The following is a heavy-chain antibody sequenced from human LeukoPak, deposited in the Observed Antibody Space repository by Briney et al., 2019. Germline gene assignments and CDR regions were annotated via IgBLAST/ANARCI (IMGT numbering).Heavy chain of an antibody. CDR3: TRVGYIDEGIDY. D-gene: IGHD5-24*01. CDR1: GFTFSSNW. Sequence: PGGSLRLSCAASGFTFSSNWMYWVRQAPGKGLVWVSRISSDGSSTNYAVSVKGRFTISRDNAKNSLYLQMNSLRAEDTAIYYCTRVGYIDEGIDYWGQGTLVTVSS. V-gene: IGHV3-74*01. J-gene: IGHJ4*02. CDR2: ISSDGSST.